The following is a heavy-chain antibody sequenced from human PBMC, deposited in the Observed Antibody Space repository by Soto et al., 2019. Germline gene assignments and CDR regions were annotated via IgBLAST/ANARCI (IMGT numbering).Heavy chain of an antibody. CDR1: GGTFSSYA. V-gene: IGHV1-69*06. Sequence: QVQLVQSGAEVKKPGSSVKVSCKASGGTFSSYAISWVRQAPGHGLEWMGGIIPIFGTANYAQKFQGRVTITADKSTSTADMELSSLRSEATAVYYCARAERYFDWSLGWFDPWGQGTLVTVSS. CDR3: ARAERYFDWSLGWFDP. CDR2: IIPIFGTA. J-gene: IGHJ5*02. D-gene: IGHD3-9*01.